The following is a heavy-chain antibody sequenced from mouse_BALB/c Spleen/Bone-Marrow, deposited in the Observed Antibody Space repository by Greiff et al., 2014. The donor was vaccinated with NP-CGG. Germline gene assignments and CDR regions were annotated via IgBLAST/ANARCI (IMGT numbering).Heavy chain of an antibody. CDR3: AREGLRRRAAMDY. V-gene: IGHV5-9-4*01. CDR2: ISSGGSYT. CDR1: GFTLSSYA. Sequence: EVQLQESGGGLVKPGGSLKLSCAASGFTLSSYAMSWVRQSPEKRLEWVAEISSGGSYTYYPDTVTGRFTISRDNAKNTLYLEMSSLRSEDTAMYYCAREGLRRRAAMDYWGQGTSVTVSS. D-gene: IGHD2-4*01. J-gene: IGHJ4*01.